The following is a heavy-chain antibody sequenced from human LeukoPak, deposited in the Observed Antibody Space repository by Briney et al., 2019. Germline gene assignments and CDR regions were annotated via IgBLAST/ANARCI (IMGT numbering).Heavy chain of an antibody. J-gene: IGHJ5*02. D-gene: IGHD6-13*01. CDR1: GDSISKNY. Sequence: PSETLSLTCTVSGDSISKNYWSWIRQPAGEGLEWIGRVYSDGVTRYNPSLKSRVTISVDMSNNRFSLTLNSATAADTAVYYCARISSGSSWYWFDPWGQGTLVTVSS. V-gene: IGHV4-4*07. CDR2: VYSDGVT. CDR3: ARISSGSSWYWFDP.